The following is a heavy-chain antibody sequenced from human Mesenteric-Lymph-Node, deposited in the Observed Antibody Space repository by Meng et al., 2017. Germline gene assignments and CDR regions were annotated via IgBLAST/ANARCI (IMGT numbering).Heavy chain of an antibody. CDR3: ARGAWYPGSIAAAGPVFDY. V-gene: IGHV1-69*13. CDR1: GGTFSSYA. J-gene: IGHJ4*02. D-gene: IGHD6-13*01. Sequence: SVKVSCKASGGTFSSYAISWVRQAPGQGLEWMGGIIPIFGTANYAQKFQGRVTITADESTSTAYMELSSLRPEDTAVYYCARGAWYPGSIAAAGPVFDYWGQGTLVTVSS. CDR2: IIPIFGTA.